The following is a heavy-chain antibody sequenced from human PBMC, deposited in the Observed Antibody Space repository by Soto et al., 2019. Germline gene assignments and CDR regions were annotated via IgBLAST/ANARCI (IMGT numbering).Heavy chain of an antibody. CDR2: INHTGST. Sequence: SETLSLTCTVSGGSISSGGYYWSWIRQSPGKGLEWIGEINHTGSTNQNPSLKSRVTMSADTSKNQFSLKLRSVTAADTAVYYCARGIAVQRDAPDKNFFDSWGLGTLVTVSS. CDR1: GGSISSGGYY. D-gene: IGHD2-21*01. CDR3: ARGIAVQRDAPDKNFFDS. V-gene: IGHV4-61*08. J-gene: IGHJ4*02.